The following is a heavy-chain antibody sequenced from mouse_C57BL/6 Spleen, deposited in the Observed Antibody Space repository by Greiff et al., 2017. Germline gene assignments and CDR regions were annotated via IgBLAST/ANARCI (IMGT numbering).Heavy chain of an antibody. Sequence: VQLQQPGAELVKPGASVKMSCKASGYTFTSSWITWVKQRPGQGLEWIGDIYPGSGSTNYNEKFKSKATLTVDTSSSTAYMQLSSLTSEDSAVYYCARDYSNLFDFGGKGTALTVSS. V-gene: IGHV1-55*01. CDR1: GYTFTSSW. D-gene: IGHD2-5*01. CDR3: ARDYSNLFDF. CDR2: IYPGSGST. J-gene: IGHJ2*01.